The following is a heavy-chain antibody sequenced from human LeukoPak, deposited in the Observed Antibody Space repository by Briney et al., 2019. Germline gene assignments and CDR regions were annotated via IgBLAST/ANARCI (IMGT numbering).Heavy chain of an antibody. V-gene: IGHV3-33*01. CDR2: IWYDGSNT. Sequence: GGSLRLSCVASGFTFSSFGVHWVRQAPGKGLEWVALIWYDGSNTYYADSVKGRFTISRDDSKNTVYLQMNSLRAEDTALYYCARGFLGFDSWGQGTLVTVSS. CDR3: ARGFLGFDS. CDR1: GFTFSSFG. J-gene: IGHJ4*02. D-gene: IGHD3-3*01.